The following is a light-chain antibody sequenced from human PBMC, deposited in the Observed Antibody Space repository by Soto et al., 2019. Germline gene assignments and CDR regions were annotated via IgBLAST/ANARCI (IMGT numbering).Light chain of an antibody. V-gene: IGLV2-14*01. CDR3: SSYTRFSTLV. CDR1: SSDVGAYNS. Sequence: QSALTQPASVSGSPGQSITISCTGTSSDVGAYNSVSWYQQHPDKAPKLIIYEVRHRPSGVSNRFSGSKSGHTASLTISGLQAEDEADYYCSSYTRFSTLVFGGGTKDTVL. J-gene: IGLJ2*01. CDR2: EVR.